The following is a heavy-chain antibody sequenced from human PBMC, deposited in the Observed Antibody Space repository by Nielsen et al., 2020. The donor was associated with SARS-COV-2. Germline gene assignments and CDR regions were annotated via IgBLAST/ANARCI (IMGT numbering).Heavy chain of an antibody. CDR3: AKDLSVVAAAGPSDY. Sequence: GGSLRLSCAASGFTFSSYGMHWVRQAPGKGLEWVAVISYDGSNKYYADSVKGRFTISRDNSKNTLYLQMNSLRAEDTAVYYCAKDLSVVAAAGPSDYWGQGTLVTVSS. CDR2: ISYDGSNK. D-gene: IGHD6-13*01. J-gene: IGHJ4*02. CDR1: GFTFSSYG. V-gene: IGHV3-30*18.